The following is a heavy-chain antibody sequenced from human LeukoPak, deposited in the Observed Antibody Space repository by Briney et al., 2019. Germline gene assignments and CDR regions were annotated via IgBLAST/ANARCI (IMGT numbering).Heavy chain of an antibody. Sequence: SETLSLTCAVYGGSFSGYYWSWIRQPPGKGLEWIGEINHSGSTNYNPSLKSRVTISVDTSKNQFSLKLSSVTAADTAVYYCASDSSSSVDAFDIWGQGTMVTVSS. J-gene: IGHJ3*02. CDR1: GGSFSGYY. V-gene: IGHV4-34*01. CDR3: ASDSSSSVDAFDI. CDR2: INHSGST. D-gene: IGHD6-6*01.